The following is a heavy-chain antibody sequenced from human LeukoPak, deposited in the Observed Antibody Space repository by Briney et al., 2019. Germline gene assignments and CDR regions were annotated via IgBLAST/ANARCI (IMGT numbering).Heavy chain of an antibody. Sequence: GGSLRLSCAASGFTFSSYSMNWVRQAPGKGLEWVSYISSSSSTIYYADSVKGRFTISRDNAENSLYLQMSSLRAEDTAVYYCARGGLRGDYWGQGTLVTVSS. CDR2: ISSSSSTI. CDR1: GFTFSSYS. D-gene: IGHD4-17*01. CDR3: ARGGLRGDY. V-gene: IGHV3-48*01. J-gene: IGHJ4*02.